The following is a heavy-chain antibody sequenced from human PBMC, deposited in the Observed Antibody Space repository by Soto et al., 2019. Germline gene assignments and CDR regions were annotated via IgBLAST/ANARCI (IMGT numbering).Heavy chain of an antibody. CDR2: ISYDGGNE. CDR3: AIGGQQVVRYHFDS. V-gene: IGHV3-30*03. Sequence: PGGSLRLSCAASGFTFINYGMHWVRQAPGKGLEWVAVISYDGGNEYYADSVKGRFTISRDNSKNTLYLEMNSLTAEDTAVYYCAIGGQQVVRYHFDSWGQGTLVTVSS. CDR1: GFTFINYG. D-gene: IGHD6-13*01. J-gene: IGHJ4*02.